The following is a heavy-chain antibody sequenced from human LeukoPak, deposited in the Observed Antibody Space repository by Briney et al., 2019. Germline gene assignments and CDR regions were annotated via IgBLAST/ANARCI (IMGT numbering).Heavy chain of an antibody. V-gene: IGHV3-23*01. CDR2: ISGSGGGT. Sequence: GGSLRLSCAASGFTFSTYAVNWVRQAPGKGLEWVSTISGSGGGTYYADSVKGRFTISRDNSKNTLYLQMSSLRAEDTAVYYCAKDQVDYWGQGTLVTVSS. CDR3: AKDQVDY. J-gene: IGHJ4*02. CDR1: GFTFSTYA.